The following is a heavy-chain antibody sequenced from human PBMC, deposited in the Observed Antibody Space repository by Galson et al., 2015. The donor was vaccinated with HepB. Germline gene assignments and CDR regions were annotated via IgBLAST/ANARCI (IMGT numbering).Heavy chain of an antibody. CDR1: GGSISSYF. J-gene: IGHJ6*02. CDR2: IYYSGST. D-gene: IGHD2-15*01. V-gene: IGHV4-59*01. Sequence: ETLSLTCTVSGGSISSYFWSWIRQPPGKGLEWIGYIYYSGSTNYNPSLKSRVTISVDTSKNQFSLKLSSVTAADTAVYYCARSVSHCSGGSCKSYYYYGMDVWGQGTTVTVSS. CDR3: ARSVSHCSGGSCKSYYYYGMDV.